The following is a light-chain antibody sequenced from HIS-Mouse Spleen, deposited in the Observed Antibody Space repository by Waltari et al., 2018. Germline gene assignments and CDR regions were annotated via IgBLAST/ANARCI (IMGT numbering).Light chain of an antibody. CDR1: NIGSKS. CDR3: QVWDSSSDHVV. CDR2: DDS. Sequence: SYVLTQPPSVSVAPGMTSRITCGGNNIGSKSVHWYQQKPGKAPVLVVYDDSDRPSGNPGRFSGSKTGNTATLTSSRVEAGDEDDYYCQVWDSSSDHVVFGGGTKLTVL. V-gene: IGLV3-21*03. J-gene: IGLJ2*01.